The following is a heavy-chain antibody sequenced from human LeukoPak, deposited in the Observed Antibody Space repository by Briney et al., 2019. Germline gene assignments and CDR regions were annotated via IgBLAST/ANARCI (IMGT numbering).Heavy chain of an antibody. D-gene: IGHD3-10*01. Sequence: PGGSLRLSCAASGFTFSSYSMNWVRQAPGKGLEWVSGISWNSGSIGYADSVKGRFTISRDNAKNSLYLQMNSLRAEDTALYYCAKGLYYGSGSYNWFDPWGQGTLVTVSS. V-gene: IGHV3-9*01. CDR2: ISWNSGSI. J-gene: IGHJ5*02. CDR1: GFTFSSYS. CDR3: AKGLYYGSGSYNWFDP.